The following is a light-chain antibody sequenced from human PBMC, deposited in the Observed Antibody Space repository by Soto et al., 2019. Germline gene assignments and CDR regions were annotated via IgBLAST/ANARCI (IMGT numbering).Light chain of an antibody. CDR1: QGISNY. Sequence: DIQMTQSPSSLSASVGDRVTITCRASQGISNYLAWYQQKPGKVPKLLIYAASTLQSGVPSRFSGSGSGTDFTLTIRILQPHDAETETSQKNNIAPWTFGQGTKGEIK. CDR3: QKNNIAPWT. CDR2: AAS. V-gene: IGKV1-27*01. J-gene: IGKJ1*01.